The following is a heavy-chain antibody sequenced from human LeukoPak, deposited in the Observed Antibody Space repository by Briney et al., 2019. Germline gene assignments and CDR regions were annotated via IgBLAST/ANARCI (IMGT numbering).Heavy chain of an antibody. Sequence: PGGSLRLSCSASGFTFSRYAMHWVRQAPGKGLEYVSALSSNGGSTYYADSVKGRFTISRDNSKNTLYLQMSSLRAEDTAVYYCVKGDPIAARPSDYWGQGTLVTVSS. CDR3: VKGDPIAARPSDY. V-gene: IGHV3-64D*09. CDR1: GFTFSRYA. D-gene: IGHD6-6*01. J-gene: IGHJ4*02. CDR2: LSSNGGST.